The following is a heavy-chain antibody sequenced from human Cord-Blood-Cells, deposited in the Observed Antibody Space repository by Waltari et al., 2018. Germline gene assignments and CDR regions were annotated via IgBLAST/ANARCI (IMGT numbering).Heavy chain of an antibody. Sequence: QVQLQESGPGLVKPSETLSLTCTVSGYSISSGYYWGWIRQPPGKGLEWIGSIYHSGSTYYNPSLKSRVTISVDTSKNQFSLKLSSVTAADTVVYYCARGRYSCYDYWGQGTLVTVSS. J-gene: IGHJ4*02. CDR1: GYSISSGYY. CDR3: ARGRYSCYDY. V-gene: IGHV4-38-2*02. CDR2: IYHSGST. D-gene: IGHD2-2*01.